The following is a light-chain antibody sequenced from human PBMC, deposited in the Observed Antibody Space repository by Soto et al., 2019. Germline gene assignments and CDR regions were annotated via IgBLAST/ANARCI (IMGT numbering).Light chain of an antibody. Sequence: QPASVSGSPGQSITISCSGTSSDVGGYDHVSWYQHHPGEAPKLMIYEVSYRPSGVSTRFSGSKSGNTASLTISGLQAEDEADYYCSSYTSSSTGGLFGGGTKVTVL. J-gene: IGLJ2*01. CDR2: EVS. CDR3: SSYTSSSTGGL. V-gene: IGLV2-14*01. CDR1: SSDVGGYDH.